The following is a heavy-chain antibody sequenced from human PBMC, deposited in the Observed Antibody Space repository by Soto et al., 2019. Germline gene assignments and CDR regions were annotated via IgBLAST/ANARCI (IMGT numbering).Heavy chain of an antibody. CDR3: AREGHSGSDDY. J-gene: IGHJ4*02. CDR1: GFTVSSNY. D-gene: IGHD5-12*01. V-gene: IGHV3-66*01. CDR2: IYSGGST. Sequence: EVQLVESGGGLVQPGGSLRLSCAASGFTVSSNYMSWVRQAPGKGLEWVSAIYSGGSTYYADSVKGRFTISRDNSKNTLYIQMNSLRAEDTAVYYCAREGHSGSDDYWGQGTLVTVSS.